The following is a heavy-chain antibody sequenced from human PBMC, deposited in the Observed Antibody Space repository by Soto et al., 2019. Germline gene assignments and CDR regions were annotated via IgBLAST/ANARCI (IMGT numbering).Heavy chain of an antibody. Sequence: SETLSLTCAVYGGSFSGYYWSWIRQPPGKWLEWIGEINHSGSTNYNPSLKSRVTISVDTSKNQFSLKLSSVTAADTAVYYCARRAAGGYSYGGRNGGFDYWGQGXLVTVYS. D-gene: IGHD5-18*01. CDR1: GGSFSGYY. CDR3: ARRAAGGYSYGGRNGGFDY. CDR2: INHSGST. V-gene: IGHV4-34*01. J-gene: IGHJ4*02.